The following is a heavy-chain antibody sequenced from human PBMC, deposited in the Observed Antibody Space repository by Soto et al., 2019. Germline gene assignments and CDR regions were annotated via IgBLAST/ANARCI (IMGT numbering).Heavy chain of an antibody. CDR2: INPSGGST. J-gene: IGHJ5*02. CDR3: ARDLIAARHNWFDP. Sequence: GASVKVSCKASGYTFTSYYMHWVRQAPGQGLEWMGIINPSGGSTSYAKKFQGRVTMTRDTSTSTAYMELRSLRSDDTAVYYCARDLIAARHNWFDPWGQGTLVTSPQ. CDR1: GYTFTSYY. V-gene: IGHV1-46*01. D-gene: IGHD6-6*01.